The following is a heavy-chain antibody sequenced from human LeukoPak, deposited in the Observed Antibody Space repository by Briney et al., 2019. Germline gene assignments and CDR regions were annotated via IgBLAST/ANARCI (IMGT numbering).Heavy chain of an antibody. Sequence: PGGSLRLSCAASGFTFNNYWIHWVRQAPGKGLVWVSRVNPGGSIANFADSVKGRFTISRDNARNTVFLQTSSLTAEGTAVYYCVRGTYHAYYMDVWGKGTTVTVSS. J-gene: IGHJ6*03. CDR2: VNPGGSIA. CDR3: VRGTYHAYYMDV. V-gene: IGHV3-74*01. CDR1: GFTFNNYW. D-gene: IGHD3-16*01.